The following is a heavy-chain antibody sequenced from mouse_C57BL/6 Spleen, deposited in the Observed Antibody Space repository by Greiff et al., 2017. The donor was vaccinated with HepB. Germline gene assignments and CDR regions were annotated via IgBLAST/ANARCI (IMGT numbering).Heavy chain of an antibody. D-gene: IGHD2-5*01. CDR3: SRRNYSNYRYYAMDY. CDR1: GYTFTDYN. Sequence: VQLQQSGPELVKPGASVKMSCKASGYTFTDYNMHWVKQSHGKSLEWIGYINPNNGGTSYNQKFKGKATLTVNKSSSTAYMELRSLTSEDSAVYYCSRRNYSNYRYYAMDYWGQGTSVTVSS. V-gene: IGHV1-22*01. CDR2: INPNNGGT. J-gene: IGHJ4*01.